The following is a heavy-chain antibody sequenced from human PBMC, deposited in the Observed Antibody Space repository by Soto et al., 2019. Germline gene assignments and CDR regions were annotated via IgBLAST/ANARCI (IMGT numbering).Heavy chain of an antibody. CDR1: GGSISRGDDY. CDR2: LSNTGST. CDR3: AREYGYQVPHKWFGR. D-gene: IGHD2-2*01. J-gene: IGHJ5*02. Sequence: SETLSLTCTVSGGSISRGDDYRSWIRQPPGNSLAWIGYLSNTGSTYYTPSLKSRLSISLHTSKNQFSLKFNSVTAADTALSYCAREYGYQVPHKWFGRCGKLILCTV. V-gene: IGHV4-30-4*01.